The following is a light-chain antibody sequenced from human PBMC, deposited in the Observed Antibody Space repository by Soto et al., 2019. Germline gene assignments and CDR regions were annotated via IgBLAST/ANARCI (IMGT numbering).Light chain of an antibody. CDR1: SSNIGSNY. V-gene: IGLV1-47*01. J-gene: IGLJ1*01. Sequence: QSVLTQPPSASGTPRQRVTISCSGSSSNIGSNYVYWYQQLPGTAPKLLIYRNNQRPSGVPDRFSGSKSGTSASLAISGLRSEDEADYYCAAWDESLSNVFGTGPK. CDR2: RNN. CDR3: AAWDESLSNV.